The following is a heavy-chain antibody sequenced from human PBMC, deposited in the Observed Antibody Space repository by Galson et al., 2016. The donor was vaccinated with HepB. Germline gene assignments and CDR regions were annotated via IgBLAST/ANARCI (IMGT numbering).Heavy chain of an antibody. J-gene: IGHJ3*02. D-gene: IGHD6-25*01. Sequence: SLRLSCAVSGLPLSNTIIHWACQTPGGGLQWVSAMSFDGSKYYVESLKGRLFISRDESRNTVYLQMDSLTADDTAVYYCMRGVHTCGYCDVFDIWGQGTMVTVSA. CDR1: GLPLSNTI. CDR3: MRGVHTCGYCDVFDI. V-gene: IGHV3-30*04. CDR2: MSFDGSK.